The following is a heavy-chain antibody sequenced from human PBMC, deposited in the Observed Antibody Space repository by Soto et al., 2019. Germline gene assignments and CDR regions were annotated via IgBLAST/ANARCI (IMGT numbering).Heavy chain of an antibody. J-gene: IGHJ4*02. CDR2: IWYDGSNK. V-gene: IGHV3-33*01. D-gene: IGHD3-10*01. Sequence: QVQLVESGGGVVQPGRSLRLSCAASGFTFSSYGMHWVRQAPGKGLEWVAVIWYDGSNKNYADSVKGRFTISRDNSKNTLYLQMNSLRAEDTALYYCARDSGYYGSGHSDYWGQGTLVTVSS. CDR3: ARDSGYYGSGHSDY. CDR1: GFTFSSYG.